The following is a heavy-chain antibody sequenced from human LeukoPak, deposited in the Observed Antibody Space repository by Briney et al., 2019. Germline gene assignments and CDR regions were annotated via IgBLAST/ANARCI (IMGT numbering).Heavy chain of an antibody. CDR2: ISGYDGRT. Sequence: GGSLRPSCAASGFTFSSSAMSWVRQAPGKGLEWVSAISGYDGRTYYADSVKGRFTISRDNSKNTLYLQMTSLRAEDTAGYYCAKGGQWLPPDYWGQGTLVTVSS. D-gene: IGHD6-19*01. CDR1: GFTFSSSA. J-gene: IGHJ4*02. V-gene: IGHV3-23*01. CDR3: AKGGQWLPPDY.